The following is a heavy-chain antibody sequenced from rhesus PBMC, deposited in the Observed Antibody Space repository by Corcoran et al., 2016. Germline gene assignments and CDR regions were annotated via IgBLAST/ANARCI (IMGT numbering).Heavy chain of an antibody. CDR2: ISGNRESD. V-gene: IGHV4-80*01. CDR3: LRGPYTSPFDY. CDR1: GVSFSIYW. Sequence: QVQLQESGPGLVKPSETLSLPFAVSGVSFSIYWWTWIRQPPGTVLEWIGDISGNRESDNYTPSLKSRVTIANDASKNQFSLRLTSVTAADTAGYYCLRGPYTSPFDYWGQGVLVTVSS. D-gene: IGHD6-13*01. J-gene: IGHJ4*01.